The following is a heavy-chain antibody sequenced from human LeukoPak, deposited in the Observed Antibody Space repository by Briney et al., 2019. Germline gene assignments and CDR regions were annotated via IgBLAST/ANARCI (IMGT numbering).Heavy chain of an antibody. CDR3: ATGSSTYFDY. J-gene: IGHJ4*02. D-gene: IGHD3/OR15-3a*01. V-gene: IGHV3-74*01. CDR2: INSDGSST. CDR1: GFTSSSYW. Sequence: PGGSLRLSCAASGFTSSSYWMHWVRQAPGKGLVWVSRINSDGSSTSYADSVKGRFTISRDNAENTLYLQMNSLRVEDTAVYYCATGSSTYFDYWGQGSLVTVPS.